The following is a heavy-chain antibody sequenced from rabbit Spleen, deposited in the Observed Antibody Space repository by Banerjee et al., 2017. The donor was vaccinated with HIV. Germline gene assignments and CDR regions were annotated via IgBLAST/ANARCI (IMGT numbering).Heavy chain of an antibody. V-gene: IGHV1S45*01. Sequence: QEQLVESGGDLVKPGASLTLTCTASGVSFSFSDYMCWVRQAPGKGLEWIGCIDAGSSGFTYFATWAKGRFTISKTSSTTVTLQMTRLTAADTATYFCARDLDGVIGWNFGWWGPGTLVT. J-gene: IGHJ6*01. CDR1: GVSFSFSDY. CDR2: IDAGSSGFT. CDR3: ARDLDGVIGWNFGW. D-gene: IGHD4-1*01.